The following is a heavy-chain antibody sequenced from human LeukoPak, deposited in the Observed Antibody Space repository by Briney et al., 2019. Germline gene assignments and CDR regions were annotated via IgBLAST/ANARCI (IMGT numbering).Heavy chain of an antibody. Sequence: SETLSLTCSVSGDSIGSSSYYWGWIRQPPGKGLEWIGSIFYSGSTYYNPSLKSRVTISVDTSKNQFSLKLSSVTAADTAVYYCARSLVGANQAGVAYFDYWGQGTLVTVSS. CDR2: IFYSGST. CDR1: GDSIGSSSYY. J-gene: IGHJ4*02. D-gene: IGHD1-26*01. V-gene: IGHV4-39*07. CDR3: ARSLVGANQAGVAYFDY.